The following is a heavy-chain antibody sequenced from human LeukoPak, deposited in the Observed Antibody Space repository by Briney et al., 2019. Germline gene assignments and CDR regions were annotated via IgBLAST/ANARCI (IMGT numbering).Heavy chain of an antibody. CDR2: ISGSGGST. D-gene: IGHD5-18*01. CDR1: GFTFSSYA. J-gene: IGHJ4*02. V-gene: IGHV3-23*01. CDR3: AKDSYSYGTPKIDY. Sequence: QPGGSLRLSCAASGFTFSSYAMSWVRQAPGKGLEWVSAISGSGGSTYYADSVKGRFTISRDNAKNSLYLQMNSLRAEDTALYYCAKDSYSYGTPKIDYWGQGTLVTVSS.